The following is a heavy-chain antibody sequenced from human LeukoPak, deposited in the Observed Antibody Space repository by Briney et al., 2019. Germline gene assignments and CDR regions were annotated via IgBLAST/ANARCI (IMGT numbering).Heavy chain of an antibody. Sequence: GASVKVSCTASGGTFSSYAISWVRQAPGQGLEWMGGIIPIFGTANYAQKFQGRVTITADESTSTAYMELSSLRSEDTAVYYCARDVDDYVWGSHLDYWGQGTLVTVSS. CDR2: IIPIFGTA. V-gene: IGHV1-69*13. CDR3: ARDVDDYVWGSHLDY. D-gene: IGHD3-16*02. J-gene: IGHJ4*02. CDR1: GGTFSSYA.